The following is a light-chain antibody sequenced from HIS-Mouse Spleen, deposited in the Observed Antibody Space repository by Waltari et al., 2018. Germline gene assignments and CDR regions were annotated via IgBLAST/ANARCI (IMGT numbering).Light chain of an antibody. CDR2: KDS. Sequence: SYELTQPPSVSVSPGQTARITCSGDALPKQYAYWYQQKPGQAPVLVIYKDSERPSGIPERCSGSNSGNTATLTISGTQAMDEADYYCQAWDSSTVVFGGGTKLTVL. CDR1: ALPKQY. J-gene: IGLJ2*01. CDR3: QAWDSSTVV. V-gene: IGLV3-25*02.